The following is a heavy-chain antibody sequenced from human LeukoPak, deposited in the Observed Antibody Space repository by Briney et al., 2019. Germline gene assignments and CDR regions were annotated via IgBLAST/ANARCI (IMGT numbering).Heavy chain of an antibody. CDR3: AKGPTGTVRGLMWYFDY. CDR1: GFTFSSYG. Sequence: PGRSLRLSCAASGFTFSSYGMYWVRQAPGKGPEWVAVISYDGSNKYYADSVKGRFTISRDNSKNTLYPEMSSLRGEDTAVYYCAKGPTGTVRGLMWYFDYWGQGTLVTVSS. D-gene: IGHD3-10*01. CDR2: ISYDGSNK. J-gene: IGHJ4*02. V-gene: IGHV3-30*18.